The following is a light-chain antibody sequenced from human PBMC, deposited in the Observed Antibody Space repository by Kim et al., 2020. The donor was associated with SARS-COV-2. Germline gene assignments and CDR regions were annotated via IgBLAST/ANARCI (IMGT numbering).Light chain of an antibody. CDR1: HDISTD. V-gene: IGKV1-6*01. CDR2: TAS. J-gene: IGKJ2*01. Sequence: SASVGDRVTITCRASHDISTDVDWYQQKPGKAPTLLIYTASDLQSGVPSRFSGEGSGTDFTLTIDSLQPEDLGTYYCLQSYTYPYTFGQGTKLEIK. CDR3: LQSYTYPYT.